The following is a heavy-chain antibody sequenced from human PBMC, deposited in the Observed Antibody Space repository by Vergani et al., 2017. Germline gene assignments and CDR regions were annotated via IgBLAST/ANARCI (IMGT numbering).Heavy chain of an antibody. V-gene: IGHV3-73*02. D-gene: IGHD2-15*01. CDR3: ARGQSGYCTGDICYIHPWFES. CDR1: GFTFSGSA. J-gene: IGHJ5*01. CDR2: IRDKTYNYAT. Sequence: EVQLVESGGGLVQPGGSLTLSCAASGFTFSGSAMHWVRQTSGKGLEWIGRIRDKTYNYATAYAVSVKGRFIISRDDSKKTAYLQMNRLTIEDTAVYYCARGQSGYCTGDICYIHPWFESWGQGTLVTVSS.